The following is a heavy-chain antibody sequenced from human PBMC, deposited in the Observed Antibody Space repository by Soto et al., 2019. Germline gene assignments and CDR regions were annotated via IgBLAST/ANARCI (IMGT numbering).Heavy chain of an antibody. V-gene: IGHV3-53*01. Sequence: PGGSLRLSCAASGFTVSSKKMSWVRQAPGKGLEWVSVSYSGGDTYYADSVRGRFTISRDNPKNALYLQMNTLRADDTAVYYCASHTAMAPYYFDYWGLGTLVTAPQ. D-gene: IGHD5-18*01. CDR1: GFTVSSKK. CDR3: ASHTAMAPYYFDY. CDR2: SYSGGDT. J-gene: IGHJ4*02.